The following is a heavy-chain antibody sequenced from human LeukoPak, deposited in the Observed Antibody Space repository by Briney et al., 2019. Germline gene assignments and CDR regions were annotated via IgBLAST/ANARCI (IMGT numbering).Heavy chain of an antibody. Sequence: SETLSLTCTVSGYSISSGYYWGWIRQPPGKGLEWIGSIYHSGSTYYNPSLKSRVTISVDTSKNQFSLKLSSVTAADTAVYYCASPNSPIISGSHSAFDIWGQGTMVTVSS. CDR1: GYSISSGYY. J-gene: IGHJ3*02. CDR3: ASPNSPIISGSHSAFDI. CDR2: IYHSGST. D-gene: IGHD1-26*01. V-gene: IGHV4-38-2*02.